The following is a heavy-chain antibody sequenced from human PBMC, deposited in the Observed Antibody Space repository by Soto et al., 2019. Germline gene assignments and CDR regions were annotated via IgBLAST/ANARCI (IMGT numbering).Heavy chain of an antibody. CDR3: PREEYDVSSGYPNWFEP. CDR1: GYTLTGYY. J-gene: IGHJ5*02. Sequence: SLKVSCKASGYTLTGYYMQWVRQAPGQGLEWMGWINPNSGGTNYAQKFQGRVTMTRDTSISTAYMELSRLRSDDTAVYYCPREEYDVSSGYPNWFEPWRPVTLVIVTS. CDR2: INPNSGGT. D-gene: IGHD3-22*01. V-gene: IGHV1-2*02.